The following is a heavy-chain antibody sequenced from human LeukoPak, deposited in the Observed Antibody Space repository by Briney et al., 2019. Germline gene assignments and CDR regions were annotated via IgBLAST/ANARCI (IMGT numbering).Heavy chain of an antibody. J-gene: IGHJ4*02. CDR3: AKGNYYDSSAPPDY. V-gene: IGHV3-23*01. D-gene: IGHD3-22*01. CDR1: GFTFSSYA. Sequence: GGSLRLSCAASGFTFSSYAMSWVRQAPGKGLEWVSAISGSGGSTYYADSVKGRFTISRDNSKNTLYLQMNSLRAEDTAVYYCAKGNYYDSSAPPDYWGQGTLVTVSS. CDR2: ISGSGGST.